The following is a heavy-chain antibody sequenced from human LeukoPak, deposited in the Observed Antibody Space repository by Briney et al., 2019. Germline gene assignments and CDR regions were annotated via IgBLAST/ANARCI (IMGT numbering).Heavy chain of an antibody. J-gene: IGHJ5*02. Sequence: GGSLRLSCAASGFAFSSYAMHWVRQAPGKGLEWVAVISYDGSNKYYADSVKGRFTISRDNSKNTLYLQMNSLRAEDTAVYYCARDLNDYYGSGSSYNWFDPWGQGTLVTVSS. D-gene: IGHD3-10*01. V-gene: IGHV3-30-3*01. CDR1: GFAFSSYA. CDR3: ARDLNDYYGSGSSYNWFDP. CDR2: ISYDGSNK.